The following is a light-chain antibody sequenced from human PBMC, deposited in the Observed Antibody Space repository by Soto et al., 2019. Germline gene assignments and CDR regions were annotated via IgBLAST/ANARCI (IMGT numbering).Light chain of an antibody. CDR2: EVS. Sequence: QSALTQPPSASGSPGQSVTISCTGTSSDVGGYNYVSWYQQHPGKAPKLMIYEVSKRPSGVPDRFSGSKSGNTASLTVSGLQAEDEADYYCSSYAGSNRDFGTGTKLTVL. CDR1: SSDVGGYNY. J-gene: IGLJ1*01. CDR3: SSYAGSNRD. V-gene: IGLV2-8*01.